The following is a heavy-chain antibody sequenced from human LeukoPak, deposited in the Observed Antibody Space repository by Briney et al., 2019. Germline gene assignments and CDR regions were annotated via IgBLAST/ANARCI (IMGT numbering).Heavy chain of an antibody. V-gene: IGHV3-21*01. CDR3: ARSGSYGSRSNNDY. D-gene: IGHD3-10*01. CDR2: ISSSSSYI. J-gene: IGHJ4*02. Sequence: TGGSLRLSCAASGFTFSSYSMNWVRQAPGKGLEWVSSISSSSSYIYYADSVKGRFTISRDNAKNSLYLQMNSLRAEDTAVYYCARSGSYGSRSNNDYWGQGTLVTVSS. CDR1: GFTFSSYS.